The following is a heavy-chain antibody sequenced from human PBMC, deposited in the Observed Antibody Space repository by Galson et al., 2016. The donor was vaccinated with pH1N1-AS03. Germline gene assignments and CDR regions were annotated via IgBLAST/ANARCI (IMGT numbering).Heavy chain of an antibody. Sequence: CAISGDSVSGSRGVAWNWIRQSPSRGLEWLGRTFYWSKWSNDYAESVKSRITIDPDTSNNQFSLHLNSVTPEDTAIYFYARGKNSGFDYWGQEPRSPSPQ. CDR3: ARGKNSGFDY. CDR1: GDSVSGSRGVA. CDR2: TFYWSKWSN. J-gene: IGHJ4*01. D-gene: IGHD3-10*01. V-gene: IGHV6-1*01.